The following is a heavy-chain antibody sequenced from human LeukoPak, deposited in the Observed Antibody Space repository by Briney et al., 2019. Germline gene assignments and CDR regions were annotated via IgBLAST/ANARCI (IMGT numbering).Heavy chain of an antibody. J-gene: IGHJ5*02. V-gene: IGHV4-61*02. D-gene: IGHD4-17*01. Sequence: SEILSLTCTVSGGSISSGSYYWSWIRQPAGKGLEWIGRIYTSGSTNYNPSLKSRVTISVDTSKNQFSLKLSSVTAADTAVYYCASLRRVTVTNSYNWFDPWGQGTLVTVSS. CDR2: IYTSGST. CDR3: ASLRRVTVTNSYNWFDP. CDR1: GGSISSGSYY.